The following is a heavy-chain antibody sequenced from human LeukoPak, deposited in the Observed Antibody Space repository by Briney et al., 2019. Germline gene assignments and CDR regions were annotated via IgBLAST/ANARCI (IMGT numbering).Heavy chain of an antibody. CDR1: GFTFSAYA. CDR3: ERDLHYYVVMDV. CDR2: IGSKNKP. J-gene: IGHJ6*02. D-gene: IGHD3-10*02. Sequence: GRTLRLSCEASGFTFSAYAMTWVRQAPGKGLEWASSIGSKNKPHYSESGKGRLAISRDNSKSRLFLQLNSLRAEDTPLYYCERDLHYYVVMDVWGQGTAVTVS. V-gene: IGHV3-69-1*01.